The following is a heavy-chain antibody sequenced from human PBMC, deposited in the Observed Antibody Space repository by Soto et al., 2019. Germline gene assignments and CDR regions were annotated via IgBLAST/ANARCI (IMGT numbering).Heavy chain of an antibody. CDR2: ISGSGEIT. Sequence: GGSLRLSCAASGFPFRSYAMGWVRQAPGKGLEWISVISGSGEITFYTDSVKGRFTISRDFSNNTLSLQMNSLRADDAAIYYCGKARYLLVDQPLYFESWGQGTLVTVSS. CDR3: GKARYLLVDQPLYFES. V-gene: IGHV3-23*01. J-gene: IGHJ4*02. D-gene: IGHD3-9*01. CDR1: GFPFRSYA.